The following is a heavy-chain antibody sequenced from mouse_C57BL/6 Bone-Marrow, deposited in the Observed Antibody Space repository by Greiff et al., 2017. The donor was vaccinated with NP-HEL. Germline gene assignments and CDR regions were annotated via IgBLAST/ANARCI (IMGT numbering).Heavy chain of an antibody. J-gene: IGHJ1*03. CDR2: IYPRSGNT. Sequence: VQLQQSGAELARPGASVKLSCKASGYTFTSYGISWVKQRTGQGLEWIGEIYPRSGNTYYNEKFKGKATLTADKSSSTAYMELRSLTSEDSAVYYCARRGREYGSSWYFGVWGTGTTVTVSS. V-gene: IGHV1-81*01. CDR3: ARRGREYGSSWYFGV. D-gene: IGHD1-1*01. CDR1: GYTFTSYG.